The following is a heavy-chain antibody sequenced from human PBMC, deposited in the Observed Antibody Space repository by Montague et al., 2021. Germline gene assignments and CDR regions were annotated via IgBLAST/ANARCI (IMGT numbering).Heavy chain of an antibody. CDR1: RSLINSDYY. Sequence: SETLSLTCTVSRSLINSDYYWGWIRQPPGKGLEWMGSVSHGGSTYYNPSLKSRVTIPVDTLNNHFSLKLSSVTAADTAMYYCARERDRYYYMDIWGKGTTITVSS. CDR3: ARERDRYYYMDI. V-gene: IGHV4-38-2*02. J-gene: IGHJ6*03. CDR2: VSHGGST.